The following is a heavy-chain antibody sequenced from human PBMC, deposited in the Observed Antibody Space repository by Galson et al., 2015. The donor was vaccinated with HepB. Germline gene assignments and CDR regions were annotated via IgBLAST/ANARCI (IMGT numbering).Heavy chain of an antibody. J-gene: IGHJ6*02. CDR2: ISYDGSNK. D-gene: IGHD6-19*01. CDR1: GFTFSSYG. CDR3: AKDGGSGYSSGWEDYYYYGMDV. V-gene: IGHV3-30*18. Sequence: SLRLSCAASGFTFSSYGMHWVRQAPGKGLEWVAVISYDGSNKYYADSVKGRFTISRDNSKNTLYLQMNSLRAEDTAVYYCAKDGGSGYSSGWEDYYYYGMDVWGQGTTVTVSS.